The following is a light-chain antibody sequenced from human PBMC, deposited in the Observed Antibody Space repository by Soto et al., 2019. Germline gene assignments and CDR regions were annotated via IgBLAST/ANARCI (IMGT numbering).Light chain of an antibody. J-gene: IGLJ1*01. CDR2: EVN. Sequence: QSALTQPASVSGSPGQSVTISCTGASSDVGGNDYVSWYQQHPGKAPKLILYEVNNRPSGASNHFSGSKSGNTASLIISGLKADDEADYYCSSYSTTSTLVFGSGTKVTVL. CDR1: SSDVGGNDY. CDR3: SSYSTTSTLV. V-gene: IGLV2-14*01.